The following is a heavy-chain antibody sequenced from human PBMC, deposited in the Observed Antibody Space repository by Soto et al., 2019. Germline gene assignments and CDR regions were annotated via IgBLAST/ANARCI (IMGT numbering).Heavy chain of an antibody. D-gene: IGHD3-16*01. Sequence: SETLSLTCSVSGGSVSSNYWNWIRQTPGKGLEWIGYMYNFGSSYYNPSLKSRVTMSLDTSKNEFSLNLRSVTAADTAVYYCARKFGQTLDYWGQGTLVTVSS. CDR2: MYNFGSS. CDR3: ARKFGQTLDY. CDR1: GGSVSSNY. V-gene: IGHV4-59*02. J-gene: IGHJ4*02.